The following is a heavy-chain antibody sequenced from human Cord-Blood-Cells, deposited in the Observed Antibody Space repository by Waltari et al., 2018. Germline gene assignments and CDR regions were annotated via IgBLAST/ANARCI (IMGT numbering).Heavy chain of an antibody. Sequence: QVQLQESGPGLVTPSETLSLTCAVSGYSISSGYYWGWIRQPPGKGLEWIGSIYHSGSTYYNPSLKSRVTISVDTSKNQFSLKLSSVTAADTAVYYCASGQWELRVYDYWGQGTLVTVSS. D-gene: IGHD1-26*01. CDR3: ASGQWELRVYDY. J-gene: IGHJ4*02. CDR2: IYHSGST. V-gene: IGHV4-38-2*01. CDR1: GYSISSGYY.